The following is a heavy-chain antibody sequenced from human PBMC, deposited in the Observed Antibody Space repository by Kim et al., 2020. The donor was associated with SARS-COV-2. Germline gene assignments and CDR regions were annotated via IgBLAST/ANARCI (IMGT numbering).Heavy chain of an antibody. D-gene: IGHD4-17*01. V-gene: IGHV4-34*01. Sequence: SETLSLTCAVYGGSFSGYYWSWIRQPPGKGLEWIGEINHSGSTNYNPSLKSRVTISVDTSKNQFSLKLSSVTAADTAVYYCARCRYGGPFQHWGQGTLVTVSS. J-gene: IGHJ1*01. CDR3: ARCRYGGPFQH. CDR2: INHSGST. CDR1: GGSFSGYY.